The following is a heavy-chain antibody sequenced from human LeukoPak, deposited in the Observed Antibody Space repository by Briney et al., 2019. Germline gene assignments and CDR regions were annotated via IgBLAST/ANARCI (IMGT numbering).Heavy chain of an antibody. CDR1: GYTFTGYY. Sequence: GASVKVSGKASGYTFTGYYMHWVRQATGQGLEWMGWMNPNSGNTGYAQKFQGRVTMTRNTSISTAYMELSSLRSEDTAVYYCARDTYDFWSGYPSPLNWFDPRGQGTLVTVSS. J-gene: IGHJ5*02. CDR3: ARDTYDFWSGYPSPLNWFDP. CDR2: MNPNSGNT. D-gene: IGHD3-3*01. V-gene: IGHV1-8*02.